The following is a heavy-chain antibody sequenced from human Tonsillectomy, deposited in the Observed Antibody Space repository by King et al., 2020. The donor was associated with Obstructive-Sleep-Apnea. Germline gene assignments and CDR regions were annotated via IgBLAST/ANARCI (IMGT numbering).Heavy chain of an antibody. J-gene: IGHJ4*02. V-gene: IGHV3-23*04. CDR3: AKMSPHILTGYSH. CDR2: ISGSGGST. CDR1: GFTFSSYA. D-gene: IGHD3-9*01. Sequence: VQLVESGGGMEQPGGSLRLSCTASGFTFSSYAMSWVRQVPGKGLEWVSAISGSGGSTYYADSVKGRFTMSRDNSKNILYLQMNSLRAEDTAVYYCAKMSPHILTGYSHWGQGTLVTVSS.